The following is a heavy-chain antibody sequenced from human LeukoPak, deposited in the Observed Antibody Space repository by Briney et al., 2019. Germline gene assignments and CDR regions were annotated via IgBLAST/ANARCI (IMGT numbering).Heavy chain of an antibody. CDR3: ARDPENGRTFDY. Sequence: ASVKVSCKASGGTFSSYAISWVRQAPGQGLEWMGRIIPILGIANYAQKFQGRVTITADKSTSTAYMELRSLRSDDTAVYYCARDPENGRTFDYWGQGTLVTVSS. V-gene: IGHV1-69*04. D-gene: IGHD1-1*01. J-gene: IGHJ4*02. CDR1: GGTFSSYA. CDR2: IIPILGIA.